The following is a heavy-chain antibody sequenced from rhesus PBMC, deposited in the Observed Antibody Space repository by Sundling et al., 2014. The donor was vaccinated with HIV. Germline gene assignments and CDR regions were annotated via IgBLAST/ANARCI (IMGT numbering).Heavy chain of an antibody. CDR3: ATDRGYWRTDY. J-gene: IGHJ4*01. Sequence: QVQLQESGPGLVKPSETLSLTCAVSGGSISSDRWWSWIRQSPGTGLEWIGSIHGDSGTNTYNPSLKTRVTVSKDTSKNHFSLRLSSVTAADTAVYYCATDRGYWRTDYWGQGVPVTVSS. D-gene: IGHD2-33*01. V-gene: IGHV4-65*02. CDR2: IHGDSGTN. CDR1: GGSISSDRW.